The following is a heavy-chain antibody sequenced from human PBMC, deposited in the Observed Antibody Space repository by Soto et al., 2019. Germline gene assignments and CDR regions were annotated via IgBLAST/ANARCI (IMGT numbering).Heavy chain of an antibody. V-gene: IGHV4-59*08. CDR3: ARGYGAAFDI. D-gene: IGHD4-17*01. Sequence: SETLSLTCAVSGGSLSSYYLRWIRQPPGKGLEWIGYIYYSGSTNYNPSLKSRVTISVDTSKNQLSLKLSSVTAADTAVYYCARGYGAAFDIWGQGTMVTVSS. J-gene: IGHJ3*02. CDR2: IYYSGST. CDR1: GGSLSSYY.